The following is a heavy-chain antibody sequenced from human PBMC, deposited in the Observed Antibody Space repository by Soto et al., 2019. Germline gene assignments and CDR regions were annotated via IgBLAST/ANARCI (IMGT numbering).Heavy chain of an antibody. CDR3: ARGHGYSFFYFDY. V-gene: IGHV3-53*04. D-gene: IGHD5-18*01. J-gene: IGHJ4*02. CDR1: GFTVSSNY. CDR2: IYSGGST. Sequence: GGSLRLSCAASGFTVSSNYMSWVRQAPGKGLEWVSVIYSGGSTYYADSVKGRFTISRHNSKNTLYLQMNSLRAEDTAVYYCARGHGYSFFYFDYWGQGTLVTVSS.